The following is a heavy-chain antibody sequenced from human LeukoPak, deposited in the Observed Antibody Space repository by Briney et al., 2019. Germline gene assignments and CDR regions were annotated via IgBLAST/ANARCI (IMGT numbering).Heavy chain of an antibody. J-gene: IGHJ1*01. Sequence: SVKVSCKASVGTFTSYAISWVRQAPGQGLEWMGGIIPIVGTANYAQKFQGRVTITTDESTNTAYMELSSLRSEDTAVYYCASPGGDYYDSSGPGGYFQHWGQGTLVTVSS. D-gene: IGHD3-22*01. CDR1: VGTFTSYA. V-gene: IGHV1-69*05. CDR3: ASPGGDYYDSSGPGGYFQH. CDR2: IIPIVGTA.